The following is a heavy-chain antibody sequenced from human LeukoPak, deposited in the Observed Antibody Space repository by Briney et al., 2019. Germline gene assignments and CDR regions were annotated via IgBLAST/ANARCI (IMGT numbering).Heavy chain of an antibody. CDR1: GYILGDYS. CDR2: ISTSSNTI. J-gene: IGHJ4*02. V-gene: IGHV3-48*01. Sequence: PGGSLRLSCEASGYILGDYSMSWVRQAPGKGLEWLSFISTSSNTIYYADSVRGRFTVSRDNAHNSLYLQMNSLTVEDTATYYCARGAAHSYGYFSDYWGQGILVAVSS. CDR3: ARGAAHSYGYFSDY. D-gene: IGHD5-18*01.